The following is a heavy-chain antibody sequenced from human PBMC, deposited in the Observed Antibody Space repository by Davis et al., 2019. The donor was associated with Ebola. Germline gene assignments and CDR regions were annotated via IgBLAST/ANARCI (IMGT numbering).Heavy chain of an antibody. CDR3: ARTTYYYDSSGYYYFDY. CDR1: GGSISSSSYY. CDR2: IYYSGST. V-gene: IGHV4-39*01. Sequence: MPSETLSLTCTVSGGSISSSSYYWGWIRQPPGEGLEWIGSIYYSGSTYYNPSLKSRVTISVDTSKNQFSLKLSSVTAADTAVYYCARTTYYYDSSGYYYFDYWGQGTLVTVSS. J-gene: IGHJ4*02. D-gene: IGHD3-22*01.